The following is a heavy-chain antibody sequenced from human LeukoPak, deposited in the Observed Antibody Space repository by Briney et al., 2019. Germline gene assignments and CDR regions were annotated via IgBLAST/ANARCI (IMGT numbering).Heavy chain of an antibody. J-gene: IGHJ3*02. D-gene: IGHD2-15*01. CDR1: GFTFDDYA. Sequence: HPGGSLRLSCAASGFTFDDYAMHWVRQAPGKGLEWVSLISGDGGSTYYADSVRGRFTISRDNSKNSLYLQMDSLRAKDTAFYYCAKEIDTLGTNAFDIWGQGTMVTVSS. CDR2: ISGDGGST. CDR3: AKEIDTLGTNAFDI. V-gene: IGHV3-43*02.